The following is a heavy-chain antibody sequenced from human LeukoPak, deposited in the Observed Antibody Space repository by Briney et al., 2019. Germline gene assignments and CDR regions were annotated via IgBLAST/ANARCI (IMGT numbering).Heavy chain of an antibody. CDR2: IKGKTDGGTT. CDR3: TTDGSGSYYHDY. J-gene: IGHJ4*02. CDR1: GFTFSNAW. V-gene: IGHV3-15*01. D-gene: IGHD3-10*01. Sequence: PGGSLRLSCAASGFTFSNAWMSWVRQAPGKGLEWVCRIKGKTDGGTTDYAAPVKGRFTISRDDSKNTLYLQMNSLKTEDTAVYYCTTDGSGSYYHDYWGQGTLVTVSS.